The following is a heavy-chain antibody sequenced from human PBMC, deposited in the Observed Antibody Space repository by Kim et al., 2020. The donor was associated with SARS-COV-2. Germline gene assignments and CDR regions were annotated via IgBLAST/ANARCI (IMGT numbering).Heavy chain of an antibody. CDR3: ARVEIPYCSGGSCYSDSYYYYGMDV. CDR1: GYTFTSYY. D-gene: IGHD2-15*01. Sequence: ASVKVSCKASGYTFTSYYMHWVRQAPGQGLEWMGIINPSGGSTSYAQKFQGRVTMTRDTSTSTVYMELSSLRSEDTAVYYCARVEIPYCSGGSCYSDSYYYYGMDVWGQGTTVTVSS. CDR2: INPSGGST. V-gene: IGHV1-46*01. J-gene: IGHJ6*02.